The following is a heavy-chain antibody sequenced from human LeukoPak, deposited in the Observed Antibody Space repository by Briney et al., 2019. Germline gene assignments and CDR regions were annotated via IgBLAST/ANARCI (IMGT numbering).Heavy chain of an antibody. Sequence: PGGSLRLSCAASGFTFSSYWMSWVRQAPGKGLEWVAKIKQDGSEKYYVDSVKGRFTISRDNSKNTLYLQMNSLRAEDTAVYYCARGLSVAGIDYWGQGTLVTVSS. CDR1: GFTFSSYW. J-gene: IGHJ4*02. V-gene: IGHV3-7*01. CDR2: IKQDGSEK. D-gene: IGHD6-19*01. CDR3: ARGLSVAGIDY.